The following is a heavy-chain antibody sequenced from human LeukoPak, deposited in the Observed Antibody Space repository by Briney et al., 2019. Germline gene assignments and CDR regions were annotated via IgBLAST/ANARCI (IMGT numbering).Heavy chain of an antibody. CDR1: GSTFNTYW. V-gene: IGHV3-7*01. Sequence: GGSLRLSCAASGSTFNTYWMSWVREAPGKGLEWVANIKEDESEKYYVDSVKGRFTISRDNAKNSLYLQMNSLRAEDTAMYYCARVRTLWTYYGMDVWGQGTTVTVSS. D-gene: IGHD3/OR15-3a*01. CDR2: IKEDESEK. J-gene: IGHJ6*02. CDR3: ARVRTLWTYYGMDV.